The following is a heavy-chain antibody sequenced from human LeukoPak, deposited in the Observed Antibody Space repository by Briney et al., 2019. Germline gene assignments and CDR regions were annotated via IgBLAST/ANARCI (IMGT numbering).Heavy chain of an antibody. V-gene: IGHV1-69*05. CDR3: ATPRLTQIPHFDY. CDR2: IIPIFGTA. D-gene: IGHD6-6*01. Sequence: SVKVSCKASGGTFSSYAISWVRQAPGQGLEWMGRIIPIFGTANYAQKFQGRVTITTDESTSTAYMELSSLGSEDTAVYYCATPRLTQIPHFDYWGQGTLVTVSS. CDR1: GGTFSSYA. J-gene: IGHJ4*02.